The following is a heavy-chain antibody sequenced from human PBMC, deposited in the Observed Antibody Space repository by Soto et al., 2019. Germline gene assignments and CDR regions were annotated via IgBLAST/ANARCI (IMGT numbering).Heavy chain of an antibody. CDR1: GYTFTSYP. V-gene: IGHV1-3*01. D-gene: IGHD2-21*01. Sequence: QAQFVQSGAEVKKPGASVKVSCKASGYTFTSYPMHWVRQAPGQRLEWMGWINAGNGYTKYSQKFQDRVTITSDTSASTAYMELSSLRAEDTAVYYCARDRENHGDIYYYGMDVWGQGTAVTVSS. CDR2: INAGNGYT. CDR3: ARDRENHGDIYYYGMDV. J-gene: IGHJ6*02.